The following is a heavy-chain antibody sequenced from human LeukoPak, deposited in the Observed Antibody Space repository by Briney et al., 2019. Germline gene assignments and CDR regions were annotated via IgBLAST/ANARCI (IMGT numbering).Heavy chain of an antibody. V-gene: IGHV3-21*01. Sequence: GGSLRLSCAASGFTFSSYSMNWVRQAPGKGLEWVSSISSSSSYIYYADSVKGRFTISRDNAKNSLYLQMNSLRAEDTAVYYCARDRYNGDHTQVDYWGQGTLDTVSS. CDR3: ARDRYNGDHTQVDY. J-gene: IGHJ4*02. CDR2: ISSSSSYI. D-gene: IGHD1-1*01. CDR1: GFTFSSYS.